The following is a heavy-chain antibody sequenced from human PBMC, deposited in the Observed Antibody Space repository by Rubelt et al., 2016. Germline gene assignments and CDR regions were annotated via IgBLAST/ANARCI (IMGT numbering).Heavy chain of an antibody. Sequence: QVQLQESGPGLVKPSETLSLACTVSGDSSTAYSWSWIRQPPGKGLEWIGYIYPSGSTNYNPSLKGRVTLSVDTPKNQFSLKLSSVTAADTAVYYCARQKTDSSGWYYWFDPWGQGTLVTVSS. CDR3: ARQKTDSSGWYYWFDP. V-gene: IGHV4-59*08. CDR1: GDSSTAYS. J-gene: IGHJ5*02. CDR2: IYPSGST. D-gene: IGHD6-19*01.